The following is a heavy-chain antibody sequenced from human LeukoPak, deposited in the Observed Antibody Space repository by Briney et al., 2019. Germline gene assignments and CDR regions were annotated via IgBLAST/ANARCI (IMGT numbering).Heavy chain of an antibody. CDR1: GYTFTNFG. CDR2: ISPYNGNT. Sequence: GASVKVSCKASGYTFTNFGIYWVRQAPGQGLEWMGWISPYNGNTDHAQKFQGRVTMTTDTFTNTAYMDLRSLRSDDTAVYYCARKLYDSSRYGQTYYFDNWGQGTLVTVSS. J-gene: IGHJ4*02. CDR3: ARKLYDSSRYGQTYYFDN. D-gene: IGHD3-22*01. V-gene: IGHV1-18*01.